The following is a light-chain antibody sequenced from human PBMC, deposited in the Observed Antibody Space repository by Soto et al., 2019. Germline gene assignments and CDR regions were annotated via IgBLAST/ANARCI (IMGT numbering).Light chain of an antibody. V-gene: IGKV4-1*01. Sequence: DLQMTQSPSTPSGSVGDRVTITFPASQTISSWLAWYQQKPGQPPKLVIYWASTRESGVPDRFSGSGSGTDFTLTISSLQAEDVAVYYCQQYYSTPLAFGQGTKVDIK. CDR3: QQYYSTPLA. J-gene: IGKJ1*01. CDR2: WAS. CDR1: QTISSW.